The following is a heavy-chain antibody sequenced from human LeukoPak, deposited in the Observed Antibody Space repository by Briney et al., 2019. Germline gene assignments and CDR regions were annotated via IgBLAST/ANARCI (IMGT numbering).Heavy chain of an antibody. CDR2: IYPSDSDT. CDR3: ARLKGGLPATFDY. CDR1: GYSFGFNW. V-gene: IGHV5-51*01. D-gene: IGHD3-16*01. Sequence: GESLKISCKGSGYSFGFNWLGWVRQMPGKGLEYMGMIYPSDSDTRYNPSFQGRVTISADKSISTAYLQWNSLKAADTAIYYCARLKGGLPATFDYWGQGTLVTVSS. J-gene: IGHJ4*02.